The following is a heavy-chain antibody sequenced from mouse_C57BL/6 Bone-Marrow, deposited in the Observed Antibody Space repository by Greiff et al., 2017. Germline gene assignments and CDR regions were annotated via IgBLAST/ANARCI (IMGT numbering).Heavy chain of an antibody. CDR1: GYTFTSYW. CDR3: AREAYYGAMDY. J-gene: IGHJ4*01. D-gene: IGHD1-1*01. CDR2: IDPSDSYT. V-gene: IGHV1-69*01. Sequence: QVQLKQPGAELVMPGASVKLSCKASGYTFTSYWMPWVKQRPGQGLEWIGEIDPSDSYTNYNQKFKGKSTLTVDKSSSTAYMQLSSLTSEDSAVYDCAREAYYGAMDYWGQGTSVTVSS.